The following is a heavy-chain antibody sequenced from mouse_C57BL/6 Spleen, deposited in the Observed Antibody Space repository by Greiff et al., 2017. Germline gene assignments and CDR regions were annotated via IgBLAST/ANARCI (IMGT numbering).Heavy chain of an antibody. J-gene: IGHJ3*01. V-gene: IGHV5-4*01. D-gene: IGHD4-1*01. CDR2: ISDGGSYT. CDR3: ARDEGLNWDPFAY. CDR1: GFTFSSYA. Sequence: EVQLVESGGGLVKPGGSLKLSCAASGFTFSSYAMSWVRQTPEKRLEWVATISDGGSYTYYPDNVKGRFTISRDNAKNNLYLQMSHLKSDDTAMYYCARDEGLNWDPFAYWGQGTLVTVSA.